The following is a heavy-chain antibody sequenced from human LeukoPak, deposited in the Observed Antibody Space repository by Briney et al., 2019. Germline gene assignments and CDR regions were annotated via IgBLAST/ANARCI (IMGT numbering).Heavy chain of an antibody. V-gene: IGHV4-59*01. J-gene: IGHJ4*02. Sequence: SETLSLTCTVSGGSISSYYWSWIRQPPGKGLEWIGYIYYSGSTNYNPSLKSRATISVDTSKNQFSLKLSSVTAADTAVYYCARVPNYYDCSGYPNLLHFDYWGQGTLITVSS. CDR3: ARVPNYYDCSGYPNLLHFDY. D-gene: IGHD3-22*01. CDR2: IYYSGST. CDR1: GGSISSYY.